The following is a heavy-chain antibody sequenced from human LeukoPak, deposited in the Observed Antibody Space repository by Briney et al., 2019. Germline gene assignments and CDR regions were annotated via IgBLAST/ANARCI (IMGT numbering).Heavy chain of an antibody. V-gene: IGHV3-21*01. CDR3: ARLRRNNDNSGYYYYYDY. J-gene: IGHJ4*02. CDR2: ITPTSSYI. CDR1: GLTFSSYS. Sequence: PGGSLRLSCAASGLTFSSYSLNWVRQAPGKGLEWVSSITPTSSYIYYADSVKGRFTISRDNAKNSLYLQMNSLRAEDTAVYYCARLRRNNDNSGYYYYYDYWGQGTLVTVSS. D-gene: IGHD3-22*01.